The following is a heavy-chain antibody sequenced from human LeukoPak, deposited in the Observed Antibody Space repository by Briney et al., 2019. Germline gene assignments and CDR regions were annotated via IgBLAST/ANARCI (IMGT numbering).Heavy chain of an antibody. CDR1: GGSISSYY. D-gene: IGHD1-7*01. Sequence: PSETPSLTCTVSGGSISSYYWSWIRQPPGKGLEWIGYIYYSGSTNYNPSLKSRVTISVDTSKNQFSLKLSSVTAADTAVYYCARAGELTSQQFDYWGQGTLVTVSS. V-gene: IGHV4-59*01. CDR2: IYYSGST. J-gene: IGHJ4*02. CDR3: ARAGELTSQQFDY.